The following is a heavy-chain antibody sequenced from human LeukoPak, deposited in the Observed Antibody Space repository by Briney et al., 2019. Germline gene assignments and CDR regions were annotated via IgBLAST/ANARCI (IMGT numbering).Heavy chain of an antibody. CDR1: GGSISSSSYY. D-gene: IGHD4/OR15-4a*01. Sequence: PSQTLSLTCTVSGGSISSSSYYWGWIRQPPGKGLEWIGSIYYSGSTYYNPSLKSRVTISVDTSKNQFSLKLSSVTAADTAVYYCARQKIGGTMVAKGGFDYWGQGTLVTVSS. CDR2: IYYSGST. CDR3: ARQKIGGTMVAKGGFDY. V-gene: IGHV4-39*01. J-gene: IGHJ4*02.